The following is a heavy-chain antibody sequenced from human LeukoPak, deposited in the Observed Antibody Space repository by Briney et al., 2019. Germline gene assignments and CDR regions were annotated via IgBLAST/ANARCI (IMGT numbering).Heavy chain of an antibody. CDR1: VFTFKLSA. Sequence: GGSRKLSCLAPVFTFKLSAITCVRQAPGKGLEWVSAIGGTGDNTYYADSVKGRFTISRDNSRNTLYLQMDSLRAEDTATYYCARDQGQYVGIHNNWFDPWGQGTLVIVSS. CDR3: ARDQGQYVGIHNNWFDP. D-gene: IGHD3-10*02. CDR2: IGGTGDNT. V-gene: IGHV3-23*01. J-gene: IGHJ5*02.